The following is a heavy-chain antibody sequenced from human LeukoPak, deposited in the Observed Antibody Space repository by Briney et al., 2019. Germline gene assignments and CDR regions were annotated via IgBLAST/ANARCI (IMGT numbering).Heavy chain of an antibody. CDR3: ATLANVLYSSSWYRAFDI. V-gene: IGHV1-24*01. CDR1: GYTLTELS. J-gene: IGHJ3*02. CDR2: FDPEDGET. D-gene: IGHD6-13*01. Sequence: GSVKVSCKVSGYTLTELSMHWVRQAPGKGLEWMGGFDPEDGETIYAQKFQGRVTMTEDTSTDTAYMELSSLRSEDTAVYYCATLANVLYSSSWYRAFDIWGQGTMVTVSS.